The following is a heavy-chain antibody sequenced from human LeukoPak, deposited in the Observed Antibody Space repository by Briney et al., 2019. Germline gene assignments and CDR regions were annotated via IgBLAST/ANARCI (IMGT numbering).Heavy chain of an antibody. CDR3: ARGRGLGDPDWPY. V-gene: IGHV4-38-2*02. Sequence: SETLSLTCTVSGYSISSGYYWGWIRQPPGKGLEWIGSIYHSGSTYYNPSLKSRVTISVDTSKNQFSLKLSSVTAADTAVYYCARGRGLGDPDWPYWGQGTLVTVSS. CDR1: GYSISSGYY. J-gene: IGHJ4*02. CDR2: IYHSGST. D-gene: IGHD4-17*01.